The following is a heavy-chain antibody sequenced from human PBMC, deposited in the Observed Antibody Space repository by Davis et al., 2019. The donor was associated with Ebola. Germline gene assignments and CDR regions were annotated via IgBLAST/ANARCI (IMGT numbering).Heavy chain of an antibody. J-gene: IGHJ4*02. CDR1: GFTFSSYA. D-gene: IGHD6-19*01. Sequence: GESLKISCAASGFTFSSYAMHWVRQAPGKGLEWVAVISYDGSNKYYADSVKGRFTISRDNSKNTLYLQMNSLRAEDTAVYYCARGSGWAKYWGQGTLVTVSS. CDR2: ISYDGSNK. V-gene: IGHV3-30-3*01. CDR3: ARGSGWAKY.